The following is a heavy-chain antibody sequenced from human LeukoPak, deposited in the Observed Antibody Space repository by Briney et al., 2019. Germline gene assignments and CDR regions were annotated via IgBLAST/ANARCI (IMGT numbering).Heavy chain of an antibody. CDR3: AEGYYYDSSGMDV. D-gene: IGHD3-22*01. V-gene: IGHV4-31*03. J-gene: IGHJ6*02. CDR2: IYYSGST. CDR1: GGSISSGGYY. Sequence: PSETLSLTCTVSGGSISSGGYYWSWIRQHPGKGLEWIGYIYYSGSTYYNPSLKSRVTISVDTSKNQFSLKLNSVTAADTAVYYCAEGYYYDSSGMDVWGQGTTVTVSS.